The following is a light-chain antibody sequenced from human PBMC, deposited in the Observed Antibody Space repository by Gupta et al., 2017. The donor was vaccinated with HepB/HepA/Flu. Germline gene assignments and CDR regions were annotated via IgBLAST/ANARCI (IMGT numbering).Light chain of an antibody. Sequence: ETVLTQSPDTLSLSPGERATLSCRASQSVDSRYLAWYQQKPGQAPRLLIYGTSSRATGIPDRFSGSGSGTDFTLTISRLEPEDFGVYSCQREDSSPCSFGQGTKVEIK. CDR2: GTS. J-gene: IGKJ2*04. V-gene: IGKV3-20*01. CDR1: QSVDSRY. CDR3: QREDSSPCS.